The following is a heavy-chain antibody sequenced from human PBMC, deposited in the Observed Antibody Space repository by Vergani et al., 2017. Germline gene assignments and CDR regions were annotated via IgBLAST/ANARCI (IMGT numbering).Heavy chain of an antibody. V-gene: IGHV4-34*01. CDR2: IRHDGIT. J-gene: IGHJ4*02. Sequence: QAQLQQWGAGLLKPSETLSLTCAIYGGSFNDYWWTWIRQPPGKGLEWIGEIRHDGITHYSPSLKSRVTISIDTSTHQFSLHLRSVTAADTAVYYCAREGYCPNGVCFTLFDVWGQGALVTVSS. CDR1: GGSFNDYW. CDR3: AREGYCPNGVCFTLFDV. D-gene: IGHD2-8*01.